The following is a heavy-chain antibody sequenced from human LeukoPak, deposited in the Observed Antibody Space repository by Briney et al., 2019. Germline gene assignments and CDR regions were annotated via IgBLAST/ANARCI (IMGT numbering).Heavy chain of an antibody. CDR2: IQYDGSNK. D-gene: IGHD6-19*01. Sequence: GGSLRLSCAASGITFSSYGMHWVRQAPDKGLEWVSFIQYDGSNKYYVDSVKGRFAISGDNSKNMVYLQMNSLRAEDTAVYYCAREDGGVVAGTFGYWGQGTLVTVSS. CDR1: GITFSSYG. CDR3: AREDGGVVAGTFGY. J-gene: IGHJ4*02. V-gene: IGHV3-30*02.